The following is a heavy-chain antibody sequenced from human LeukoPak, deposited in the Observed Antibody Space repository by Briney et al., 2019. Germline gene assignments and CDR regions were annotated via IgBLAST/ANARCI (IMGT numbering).Heavy chain of an antibody. V-gene: IGHV1-69*05. D-gene: IGHD3-22*01. Sequence: SVKVSCKASGGTFSSYAISWVRQAPGQGLEWMGGIIPIFGTANYAQKFQGRVTITTDESTSTAYMELSSLRSEDTAVYYCARVSHYDSSGYYFDYWGQGTLVTVSS. J-gene: IGHJ4*02. CDR2: IIPIFGTA. CDR3: ARVSHYDSSGYYFDY. CDR1: GGTFSSYA.